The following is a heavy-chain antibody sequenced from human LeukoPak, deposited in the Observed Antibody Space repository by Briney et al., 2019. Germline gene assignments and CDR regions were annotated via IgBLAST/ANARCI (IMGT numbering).Heavy chain of an antibody. Sequence: SETLSLTCTVSGGSISSYYWSWIRQPPGKGLEWLGYIYYSVSTNYNPSLKSRVTISVDTSKTQFSLKLSSVTAADTAVYYCARDSCGGDCRSHPHDAFEIWGQGTMVTVSS. J-gene: IGHJ3*02. D-gene: IGHD2-21*02. CDR3: ARDSCGGDCRSHPHDAFEI. CDR1: GGSISSYY. V-gene: IGHV4-59*01. CDR2: IYYSVST.